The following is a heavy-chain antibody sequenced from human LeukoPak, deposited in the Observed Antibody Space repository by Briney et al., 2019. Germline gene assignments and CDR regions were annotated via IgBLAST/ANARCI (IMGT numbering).Heavy chain of an antibody. CDR2: ISGTGTI. V-gene: IGHV3-69-1*01. CDR1: GFTVTDNY. CDR3: ARDVWDSNSYYYGMDV. J-gene: IGHJ6*02. Sequence: GGSLRLSCAASGFTVTDNYMNWVRQSSGKGLEWISYISGTGTIYYADSVKGRFTISRDNAKNSLSLQMNSLRAEDTAVYYCARDVWDSNSYYYGMDVWGQGTTVTVSS. D-gene: IGHD1-26*01.